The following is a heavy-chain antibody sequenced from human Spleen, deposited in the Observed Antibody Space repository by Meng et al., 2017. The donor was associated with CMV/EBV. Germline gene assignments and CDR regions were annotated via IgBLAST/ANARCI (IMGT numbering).Heavy chain of an antibody. V-gene: IGHV3-9*01. CDR3: VKDTGVLVPAPHQGFDY. Sequence: GGSLRLSCAASGFTFDDYAMHWVRQAPGKGLEWVSGISWNSKRIDYADSVKGRFTISRDNAKNSLFLQMSRLRADDTALYYCVKDTGVLVPAPHQGFDYWGRGTLVTVSS. CDR1: GFTFDDYA. D-gene: IGHD2-2*01. J-gene: IGHJ4*02. CDR2: ISWNSKRI.